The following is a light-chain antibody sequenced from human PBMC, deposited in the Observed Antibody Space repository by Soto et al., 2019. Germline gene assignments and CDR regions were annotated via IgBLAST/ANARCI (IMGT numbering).Light chain of an antibody. J-gene: IGKJ2*01. V-gene: IGKV3-15*01. Sequence: EIVMTQSPATLSVSPGESATLSCRASQRISTNLAWYQQKGGQPPRLLIYGASTRATGITQRFSGSGSGTDFTLTISSLQSEDFAVYYCQQYNNWPPAYTLGKGTKVDIK. CDR1: QRISTN. CDR2: GAS. CDR3: QQYNNWPPAYT.